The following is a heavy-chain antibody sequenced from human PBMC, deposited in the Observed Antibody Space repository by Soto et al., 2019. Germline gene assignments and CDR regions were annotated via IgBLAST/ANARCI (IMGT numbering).Heavy chain of an antibody. Sequence: LSLTCAVSGVSISPSSYYWGWIRQPPGKGLEWIGTIYYGGSSYSNPSLKSRVTISLDTSKNQFSLTLTSVTAADTAVYYCARHGSYWGQGTLVTVSS. V-gene: IGHV4-39*01. CDR1: GVSISPSSYY. CDR2: IYYGGSS. CDR3: ARHGSY. J-gene: IGHJ4*02.